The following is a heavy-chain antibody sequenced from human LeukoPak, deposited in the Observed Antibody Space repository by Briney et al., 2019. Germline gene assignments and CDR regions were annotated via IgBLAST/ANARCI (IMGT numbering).Heavy chain of an antibody. D-gene: IGHD5-12*01. CDR1: GGTFSSYA. CDR2: INPNSGGT. V-gene: IGHV1-2*02. Sequence: ASVKVSCKASGGTFSSYAISWVRQAPGQGLEWMGWINPNSGGTNYTQKFQGRVTMTRDTSISTAYMEQSRLRSDDTAVYYCARGGYSGYDPRYMDVWGKGTTVTISS. J-gene: IGHJ6*03. CDR3: ARGGYSGYDPRYMDV.